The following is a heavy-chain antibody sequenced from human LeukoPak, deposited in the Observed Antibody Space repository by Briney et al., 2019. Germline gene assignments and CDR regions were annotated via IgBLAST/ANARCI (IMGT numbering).Heavy chain of an antibody. V-gene: IGHV3-30*02. CDR3: AKDVRDILTGYYLLDY. CDR1: GFTFSSYG. CDR2: IRYDGSNK. J-gene: IGHJ4*02. D-gene: IGHD3-9*01. Sequence: SGGSLRLSCAASGFTFSSYGMHWVRQAPGKGLEWVAFIRYDGSNKYYADSVKGRFTISRDNSKNTLYLQMNSLRAEDTAVYYCAKDVRDILTGYYLLDYWGQGTLVTVSS.